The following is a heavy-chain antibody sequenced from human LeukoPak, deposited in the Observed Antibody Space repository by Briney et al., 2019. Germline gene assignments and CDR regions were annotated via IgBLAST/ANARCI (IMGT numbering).Heavy chain of an antibody. CDR2: SRDKANSYST. Sequence: GGSLRLSCAASGFTFSDYYMDWGRQAPGKGLEWVGRSRDKANSYSTEYAASVKGRFIISRDDSKSSLYLQMNSLKTEDTAVYYCARVNTDPTVVISWGQGTLVTVSS. CDR3: ARVNTDPTVVIS. J-gene: IGHJ5*02. D-gene: IGHD5-18*01. V-gene: IGHV3-72*01. CDR1: GFTFSDYY.